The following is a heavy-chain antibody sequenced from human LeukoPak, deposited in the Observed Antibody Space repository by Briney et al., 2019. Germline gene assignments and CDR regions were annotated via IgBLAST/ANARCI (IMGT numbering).Heavy chain of an antibody. CDR1: GDSISSYY. Sequence: SETLSLTCTVSGDSISSYYCSWIRQPPGKGLEWIGYIYYSGTTNYNPSLKSRVTIAVDTSKNQFSLKLSSVTAADTAVYYCARHSSLAHFDHWGQGTLVTVSS. V-gene: IGHV4-59*01. CDR3: ARHSSLAHFDH. CDR2: IYYSGTT. J-gene: IGHJ4*02.